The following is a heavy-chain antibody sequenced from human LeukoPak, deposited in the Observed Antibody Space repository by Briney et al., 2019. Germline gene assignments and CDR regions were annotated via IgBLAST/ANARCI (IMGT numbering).Heavy chain of an antibody. CDR2: ISPSGGST. CDR1: GFTFSSHG. V-gene: IGHV3-23*01. J-gene: IGHJ1*01. CDR3: AKDDAWGRYKD. Sequence: PGGSLRLSCAASGFTFSSHGMNWVRQAPGKGLEWVSGISPSGGSTYYTDSVKGRFTISRDNSKNTVSLQMNSLRGEDTAVYYCAKDDAWGRYKDWGQGTLVTVSS. D-gene: IGHD3-16*01.